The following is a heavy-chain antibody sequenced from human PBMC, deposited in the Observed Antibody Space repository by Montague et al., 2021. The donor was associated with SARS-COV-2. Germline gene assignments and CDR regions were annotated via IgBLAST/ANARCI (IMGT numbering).Heavy chain of an antibody. CDR3: AKQRGTITTTFDY. CDR2: NSGSGGT. V-gene: IGHV3-23*01. J-gene: IGHJ4*02. CDR1: GFTFNTYG. Sequence: SLRLSCAASGFTFNTYGMSWVRQAPGQGLEWVSCNSGSGGTYYAGSVKGRFAISRDTSNNTLYLQMNSLRAEDTAIYYCAKQRGTITTTFDYWGQGSLVTVSS. D-gene: IGHD1-1*01.